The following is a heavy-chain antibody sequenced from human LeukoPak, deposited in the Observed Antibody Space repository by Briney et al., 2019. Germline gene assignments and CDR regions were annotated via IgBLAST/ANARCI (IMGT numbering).Heavy chain of an antibody. CDR3: ARLEENIAVAGIFDY. CDR1: GFTFSSYV. J-gene: IGHJ4*02. D-gene: IGHD6-19*01. V-gene: IGHV4-39*01. Sequence: GSLRLSCAASGFTFSSYVMSWVRQAPGKGLEWIGSIYYSGSTYYNPSLKSRVTISVDTSKNQFSLKLSSVTAADTAVYYCARLEENIAVAGIFDYWGQGTLVTVSS. CDR2: IYYSGST.